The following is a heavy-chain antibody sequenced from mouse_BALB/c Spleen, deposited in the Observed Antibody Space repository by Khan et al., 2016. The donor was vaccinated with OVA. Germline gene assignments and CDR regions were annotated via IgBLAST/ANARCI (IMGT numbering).Heavy chain of an antibody. CDR1: GYTFTDFA. V-gene: IGHV1S137*01. D-gene: IGHD2-10*02. Sequence: QVQLQQSGTELVRPGVSVKISCKGSGYTFTDFAMHWVKQSHAKSLEWIGVISTYYGDVTYNQKFKGKVTMTVEKSSSTAYMDLARLTSEVAAIFFCARGSGEYVFDYWGQGTLVTVSA. CDR3: ARGSGEYVFDY. CDR2: ISTYYGDV. J-gene: IGHJ3*01.